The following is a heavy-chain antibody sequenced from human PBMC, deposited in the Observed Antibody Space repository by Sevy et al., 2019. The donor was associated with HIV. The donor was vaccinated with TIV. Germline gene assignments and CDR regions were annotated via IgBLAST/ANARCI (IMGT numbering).Heavy chain of an antibody. D-gene: IGHD7-27*01. J-gene: IGHJ4*02. V-gene: IGHV3-7*03. CDR3: ARSWDYWGQMGY. Sequence: GKSLKISCAASGFTFNNYWMTWVRQAPGKGLQWVANIKQDGSDKYHMESVKGRFNISRDNTKNSLYLQLNSLRAEDTAVYYCARSWDYWGQMGYWGQGTLVTVSS. CDR1: GFTFNNYW. CDR2: IKQDGSDK.